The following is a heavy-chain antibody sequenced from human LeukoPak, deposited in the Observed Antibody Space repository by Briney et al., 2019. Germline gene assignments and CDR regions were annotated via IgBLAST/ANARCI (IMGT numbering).Heavy chain of an antibody. J-gene: IGHJ5*02. V-gene: IGHV4-59*01. CDR2: IHYTGST. D-gene: IGHD3-10*01. CDR3: ARDIYGSGHGWFDV. CDR1: GGSISSYY. Sequence: SETLSLTCTVSGGSISSYYWSWIRQPAGKGLEWMGYIHYTGSTNYNPSLKSRVTISVDTSKRQLSLMLRSVTAADTAVYYCARDIYGSGHGWFDVWGQGTLVTVSS.